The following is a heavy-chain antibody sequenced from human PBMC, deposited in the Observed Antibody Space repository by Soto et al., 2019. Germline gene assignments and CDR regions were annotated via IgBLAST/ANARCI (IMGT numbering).Heavy chain of an antibody. CDR1: GYSFTSYW. J-gene: IGHJ6*02. Sequence: GESLKISCKGSGYSFTSYWIGWVRQMPGKGLEWMGIIYPGDSDTRYSPSFQGQVTISADKSISTAYLQGSSLKASDNAMYYCARQLREGYCSGGSCPPPSVYYYYGMDVWGQGTTVTVSS. V-gene: IGHV5-51*01. CDR3: ARQLREGYCSGGSCPPPSVYYYYGMDV. CDR2: IYPGDSDT. D-gene: IGHD2-15*01.